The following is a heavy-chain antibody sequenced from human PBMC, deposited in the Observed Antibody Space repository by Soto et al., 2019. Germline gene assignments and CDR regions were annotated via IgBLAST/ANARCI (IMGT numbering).Heavy chain of an antibody. V-gene: IGHV3-23*01. D-gene: IGHD6-19*01. CDR3: AKARKYSSPYDS. Sequence: EVQLLESGGGLVQPGGSLRLSCATSGFMFGSYAMNWVRQAPGKGLEWVSVISGGGSTTNYADSVMGRFTTSRDSSTDTVYLQMYSLRVEDTAVYYCAKARKYSSPYDSWGQGTLVTVSS. CDR1: GFMFGSYA. CDR2: ISGGGSTT. J-gene: IGHJ5*01.